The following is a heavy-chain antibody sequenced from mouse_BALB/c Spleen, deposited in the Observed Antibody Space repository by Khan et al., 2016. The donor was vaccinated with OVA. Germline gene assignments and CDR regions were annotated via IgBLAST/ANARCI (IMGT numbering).Heavy chain of an antibody. CDR2: IWSDGST. D-gene: IGHD2-12*01. Sequence: QVQLKQSGPGLVAPSQSLSITCTISGFSLTNYGVHWVRQPPGKGLEWLVVIWSDGSTTYNSDLKSRLTISKDNSKRQVFLKMNSLQTDDTVLYFWARQTYHPYNIMDYWGQGTSVTVSS. J-gene: IGHJ4*01. V-gene: IGHV2-6-1*01. CDR3: ARQTYHPYNIMDY. CDR1: GFSLTNYG.